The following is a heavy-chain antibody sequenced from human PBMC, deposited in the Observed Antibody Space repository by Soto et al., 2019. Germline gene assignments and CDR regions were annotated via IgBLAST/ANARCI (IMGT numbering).Heavy chain of an antibody. V-gene: IGHV4-30-4*01. CDR1: GRPISSGDYY. Sequence: SETLSLTCTVSGRPISSGDYYWCGIRQPPGKCLEWIGYIYYRRSTYYDPSLKSRVTISVVTSKNQFSLKLSSVTAADTAVYYCARCRRDRYQLLYYFDVWGQGTLVTVSS. CDR3: ARCRRDRYQLLYYFDV. D-gene: IGHD2-2*01. CDR2: IYYRRST. J-gene: IGHJ4*01.